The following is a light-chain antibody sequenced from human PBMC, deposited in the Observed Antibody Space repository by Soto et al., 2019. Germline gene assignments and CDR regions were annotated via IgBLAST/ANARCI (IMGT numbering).Light chain of an antibody. CDR2: GAS. Sequence: EIALTQSPGTLSLSPGEGATLSCRASQSVSSSYLAWFQQKPGQAPRLLIYGASIRATGIPDRFSGSESGTDFTLTISRLEPEDFAVYYCQQYGSSPYTFGQGTKVDIK. J-gene: IGKJ2*01. CDR3: QQYGSSPYT. V-gene: IGKV3-20*01. CDR1: QSVSSSY.